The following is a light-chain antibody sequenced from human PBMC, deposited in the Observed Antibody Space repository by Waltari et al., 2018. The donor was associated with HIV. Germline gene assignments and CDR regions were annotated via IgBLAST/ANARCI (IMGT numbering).Light chain of an antibody. CDR3: QQLNSSLLT. V-gene: IGKV1-9*01. CDR2: SAS. CDR1: QGISTF. J-gene: IGKJ4*01. Sequence: DIQLTQSTSFLSASVGDRISITCRASQGISTFLDWYQQKPGKAPKLLIKSASTLQSGVPSRFSGSGSGTDFFLTVSSLQPEDFATYYCQQLNSSLLTFGGGTKVEIK.